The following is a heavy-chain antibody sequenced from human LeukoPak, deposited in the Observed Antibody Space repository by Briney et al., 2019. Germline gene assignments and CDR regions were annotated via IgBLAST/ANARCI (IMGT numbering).Heavy chain of an antibody. CDR2: ISYDGSNK. CDR1: GFTFSSYA. D-gene: IGHD3-22*01. CDR3: AREYYYDSSGYYGPYYYYGMDV. J-gene: IGHJ6*02. Sequence: PGRSLRLSCAASGFTFSSYAIHWVRQAPGKGLEWVAVISYDGSNKYYADSVKGRFTISRDNSKNTLYLQMNSLRAEDTAVYYCAREYYYDSSGYYGPYYYYGMDVWGQGTTVTVSS. V-gene: IGHV3-30-3*01.